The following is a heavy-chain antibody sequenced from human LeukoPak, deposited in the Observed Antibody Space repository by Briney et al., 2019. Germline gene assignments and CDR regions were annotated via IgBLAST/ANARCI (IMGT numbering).Heavy chain of an antibody. CDR1: DGSISSYY. CDR3: ARAIWYGSGTTAFDY. J-gene: IGHJ4*02. D-gene: IGHD3-10*01. V-gene: IGHV4-4*07. CDR2: IYNSGST. Sequence: SETLSLTCTVSDGSISSYYWSWIRQPAGKGLEWIGRIYNSGSTNYNTNYNPSLTSRVTMSVDTSKNQFSLKLNSVSAADTAVYFCARAIWYGSGTTAFDYWGQGTLVTVSP.